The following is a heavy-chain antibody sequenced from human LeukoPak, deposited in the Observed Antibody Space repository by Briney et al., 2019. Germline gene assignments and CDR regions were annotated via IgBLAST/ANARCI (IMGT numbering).Heavy chain of an antibody. V-gene: IGHV4-39*01. Sequence: SETLSLTCTVSGGSLKSSSYYWGWIRQPPGKGLEWLGSIYYHGNTYYNASLRGRVTISLDTSRNQFSLELTSVTAADTAVYYCARAGVAHPYYYYYYMDVWGKGTTVTVSS. D-gene: IGHD3-3*01. CDR1: GGSLKSSSYY. CDR2: IYYHGNT. J-gene: IGHJ6*03. CDR3: ARAGVAHPYYYYYYMDV.